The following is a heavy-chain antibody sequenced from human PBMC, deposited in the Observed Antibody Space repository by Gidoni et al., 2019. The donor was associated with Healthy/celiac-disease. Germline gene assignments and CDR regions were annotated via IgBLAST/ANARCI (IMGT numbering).Heavy chain of an antibody. CDR1: GGSFSGYY. D-gene: IGHD4-17*01. V-gene: IGHV4-34*01. J-gene: IGHJ5*02. CDR3: ARADYGDYGNWFDP. CDR2: INHSGST. Sequence: QVQLQQWGAGLLTPSETLSLTCAVYGGSFSGYYWSWIRQPPGKGLEWIGEINHSGSTNYNPSLKSRVTISVDTSKNQFSLKLSSVTAADTAVYYCARADYGDYGNWFDPWGQGTLVTVSS.